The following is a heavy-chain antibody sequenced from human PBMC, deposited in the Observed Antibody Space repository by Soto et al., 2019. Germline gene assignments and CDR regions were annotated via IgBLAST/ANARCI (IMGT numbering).Heavy chain of an antibody. CDR3: AKGDWFDP. J-gene: IGHJ5*02. V-gene: IGHV3-30*18. CDR2: ISYDGSNK. CDR1: GFTFSNYG. Sequence: QVQLVESGGGVVQPGRSLRLSCAASGFTFSNYGMLWVRQAPGKGLEWVAVISYDGSNKYYADSVKGRFSISRDNSKNTLYLQMNSLRAEDTAVYYCAKGDWFDPWGQGTLVTVSS.